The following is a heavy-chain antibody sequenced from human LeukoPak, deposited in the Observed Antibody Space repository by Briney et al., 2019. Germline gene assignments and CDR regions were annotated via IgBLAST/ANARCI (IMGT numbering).Heavy chain of an antibody. Sequence: GGSLRLSCAASGFTFSSYAMSWVRQAPGKGPEWVSTITGGGSTTYYADSVKGRFTISRDKSKNTLYLQMNSLRAEDTALYYCARESPVAATGRSWFDCWGQGTLVTVSS. CDR2: ITGGGSTT. V-gene: IGHV3-23*01. J-gene: IGHJ5*01. CDR1: GFTFSSYA. CDR3: ARESPVAATGRSWFDC. D-gene: IGHD6-13*01.